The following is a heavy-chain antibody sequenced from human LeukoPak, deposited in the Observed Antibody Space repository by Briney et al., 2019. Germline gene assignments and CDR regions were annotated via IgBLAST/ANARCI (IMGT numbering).Heavy chain of an antibody. CDR2: IYTSGST. V-gene: IGHV4-61*02. CDR3: ARERPVGATLGD. Sequence: SETLSLTCTVSGGSISSGSYYWSWIRQPAGKGLEWIGRIYTSGSTNYNPSLKSRVTISVDTSKNQFSLKLSSVTAADTAVYYCARERPVGATLGDWGQGTLVTVSS. CDR1: GGSISSGSYY. D-gene: IGHD1-26*01. J-gene: IGHJ4*02.